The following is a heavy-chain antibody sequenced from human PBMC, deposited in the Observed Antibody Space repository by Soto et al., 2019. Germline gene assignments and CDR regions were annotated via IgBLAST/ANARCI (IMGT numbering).Heavy chain of an antibody. Sequence: SVKVYCKASVGTFGSYAISWVRQAPGQGLEWMGGITPIFGTANYAQKFQGRVTITADESTSTAYMELSSLRSEDTAVYYCASSLLQYYHGSRSERDYYYGMDVWGQGTTVTVSS. CDR3: ASSLLQYYHGSRSERDYYYGMDV. CDR1: VGTFGSYA. D-gene: IGHD3-10*01. CDR2: ITPIFGTA. V-gene: IGHV1-69*13. J-gene: IGHJ6*01.